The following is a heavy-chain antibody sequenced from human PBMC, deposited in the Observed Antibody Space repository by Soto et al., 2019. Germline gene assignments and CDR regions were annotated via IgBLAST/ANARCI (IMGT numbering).Heavy chain of an antibody. J-gene: IGHJ4*02. CDR1: GFTCINAW. D-gene: IGHD3-22*01. V-gene: IGHV3-15*07. CDR3: TTDPTEYYYDSSGYYYRGDY. Sequence: GGSHRLSCTASGFTCINAWMNWVRQATGKGLEWVGRIKSKTDGGTTDYAAPVKGRFTISRDDSKNTLYLQMNSLKTEDTAVYYCTTDPTEYYYDSSGYYYRGDYWGQGTLVTVSS. CDR2: IKSKTDGGTT.